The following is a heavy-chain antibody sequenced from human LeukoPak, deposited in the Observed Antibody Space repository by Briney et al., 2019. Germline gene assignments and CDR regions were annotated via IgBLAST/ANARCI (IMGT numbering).Heavy chain of an antibody. CDR1: GFPFRFFE. Sequence: GGSLRLSCAVSGFPFRFFEINWVRQAPGKGLEWVSNIGSSGRTRYYADSVKGRFSISRDNAKNSLYLHMNRLRFEDTGVYYCALLAVASDFDYWGQGALVTVSS. CDR2: IGSSGRTR. V-gene: IGHV3-48*03. D-gene: IGHD6-19*01. J-gene: IGHJ4*02. CDR3: ALLAVASDFDY.